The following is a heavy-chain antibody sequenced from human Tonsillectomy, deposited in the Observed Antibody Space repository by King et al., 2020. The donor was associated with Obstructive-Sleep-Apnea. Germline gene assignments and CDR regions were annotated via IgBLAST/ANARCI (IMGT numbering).Heavy chain of an antibody. J-gene: IGHJ4*02. V-gene: IGHV3-11*06. CDR2: ISSTGTYI. Sequence: VQLVESGGGVVKPGGSLRLSCAASGFTFTDYDYYMSWIRQAPGKGLEWVAYISSTGTYIKYADSLKGRFTISRANAANSVYLQMNSLRADDTALYFCARESGDWLVDSWGQGTLVIVSS. CDR3: ARESGDWLVDS. CDR1: GFTFTDYDYY. D-gene: IGHD6-19*01.